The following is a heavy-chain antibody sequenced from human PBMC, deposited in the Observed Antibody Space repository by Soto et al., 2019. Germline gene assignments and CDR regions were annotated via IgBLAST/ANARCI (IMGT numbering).Heavy chain of an antibody. CDR3: AKESAMVTHIDY. D-gene: IGHD5-18*01. CDR2: ISWNSGSI. CDR1: GFTFDDYA. J-gene: IGHJ4*02. Sequence: EVQLVESGGGLVQPGRSLRLSCAASGFTFDDYAMHWVRQAPGKGLEWVSGISWNSGSIGYADSVKGRFTISRDNAKNSLYLQMNSLRAEDTALYYCAKESAMVTHIDYWGQGTLVTVSS. V-gene: IGHV3-9*01.